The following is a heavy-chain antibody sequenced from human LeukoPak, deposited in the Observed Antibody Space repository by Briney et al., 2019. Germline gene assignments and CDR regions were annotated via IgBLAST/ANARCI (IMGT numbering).Heavy chain of an antibody. CDR2: IRYDGSNK. CDR3: ARDFNPYSWFDY. J-gene: IGHJ4*02. Sequence: GGSLRLSCAASGFTFSSYGMHWVRQAPGKGLEWVAFIRYDGSNKYYADSVKGRFTISRDNAKNSLYLQMNSLRAEDTALYYCARDFNPYSWFDYWGQGTLVTVSS. D-gene: IGHD1-26*01. V-gene: IGHV3-30*02. CDR1: GFTFSSYG.